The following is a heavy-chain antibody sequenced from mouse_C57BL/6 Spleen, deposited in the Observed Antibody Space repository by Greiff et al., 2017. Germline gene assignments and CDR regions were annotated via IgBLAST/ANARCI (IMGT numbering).Heavy chain of an antibody. CDR3: ARGRRDGYSLHWYFDV. CDR1: GYTFTSYW. J-gene: IGHJ1*03. D-gene: IGHD2-3*01. V-gene: IGHV1-59*01. Sequence: VQLQQPGAELVRPGTSVKLSCKASGYTFTSYWMHWVKQRPGQGLEWIGVIDPSDSYTNYKQKFKGKATLTVDTSSSTAYMQLSSLTSEDSAVYYCARGRRDGYSLHWYFDVWGTGTTVTVSS. CDR2: IDPSDSYT.